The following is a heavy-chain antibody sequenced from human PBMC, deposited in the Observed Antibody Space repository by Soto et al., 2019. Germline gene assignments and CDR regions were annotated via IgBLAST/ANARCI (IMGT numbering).Heavy chain of an antibody. J-gene: IGHJ6*02. CDR1: GYTFTSYG. CDR3: ARENRYYDILTGLYYYYGMDV. Sequence: ASVKVSCKASGYTFTSYGISWVRQAPGQGLEWMGWISAYDGNTNYAQKLQGRVTMTTDTSTGTAYMELRSLRSDDTAVYYCARENRYYDILTGLYYYYGMDVWGQGTTVTVSS. CDR2: ISAYDGNT. V-gene: IGHV1-18*01. D-gene: IGHD3-9*01.